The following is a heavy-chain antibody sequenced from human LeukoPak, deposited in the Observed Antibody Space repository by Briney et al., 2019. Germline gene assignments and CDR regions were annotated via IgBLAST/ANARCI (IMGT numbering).Heavy chain of an antibody. J-gene: IGHJ6*03. D-gene: IGHD3-3*01. CDR3: ARDQNDFGSGYYFDTYYMDV. V-gene: IGHV3-30*03. CDR2: ISYDGSNK. CDR1: GFTFSSYD. Sequence: GGSLRLSCAASGFTFSSYDMHWVRQAPGKGLEWVAVISYDGSNKYYADSVKGRFTISRDNSKNTLYLQMKSRRAEDTAVYYCARDQNDFGSGYYFDTYYMDVWSEGSTVTVSS.